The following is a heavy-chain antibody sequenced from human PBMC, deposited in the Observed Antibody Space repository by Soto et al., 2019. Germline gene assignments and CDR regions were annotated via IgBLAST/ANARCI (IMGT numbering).Heavy chain of an antibody. D-gene: IGHD5-18*01. CDR1: GGTFSSYA. CDR2: IIPIFGTA. J-gene: IGHJ6*02. Sequence: ASVKVSCKASGGTFSSYAISWVRQAPGQGLEWMGGIIPIFGTANYAQKFQGRVTITADESTSTAYMELSSLRSEDTAVYYCAREPRRIQLWSDRYGMDVWGQGTTVTVSS. V-gene: IGHV1-69*13. CDR3: AREPRRIQLWSDRYGMDV.